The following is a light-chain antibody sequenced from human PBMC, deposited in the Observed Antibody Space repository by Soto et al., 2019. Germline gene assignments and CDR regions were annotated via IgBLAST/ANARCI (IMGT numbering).Light chain of an antibody. Sequence: EIVMTQSPANLYVSPGERATLSCRASQSVKSYLAWYQQKPGQAPRVLIYGASTRATGIPARFSGSGSGTDFTLTISSLEPEDFAVYYCQQRSNWLFGQGTRLKIK. CDR1: QSVKSY. V-gene: IGKV3-11*01. CDR3: QQRSNWL. J-gene: IGKJ5*01. CDR2: GAS.